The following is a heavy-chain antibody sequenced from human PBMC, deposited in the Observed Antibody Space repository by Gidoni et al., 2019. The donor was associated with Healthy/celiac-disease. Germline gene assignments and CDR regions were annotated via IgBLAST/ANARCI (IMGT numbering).Heavy chain of an antibody. D-gene: IGHD2-2*01. V-gene: IGHV3-30*18. CDR2: ISYDGSNK. Sequence: QVQLVESGGGVVQPGRSLRLSCAASGFTFSSYGMHWVRQAPGKGLEWVAVISYDGSNKYYADSVKGRFTISRDNSKNTLYLQMNSLRAEDTAVYYCAKDWDIVVVPAALNGMDVWGQGTTVTVSS. CDR3: AKDWDIVVVPAALNGMDV. CDR1: GFTFSSYG. J-gene: IGHJ6*02.